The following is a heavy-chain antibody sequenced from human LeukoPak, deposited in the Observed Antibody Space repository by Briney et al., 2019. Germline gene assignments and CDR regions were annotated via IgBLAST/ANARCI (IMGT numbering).Heavy chain of an antibody. CDR1: GYTFTGYY. Sequence: ASVKVSCKASGYTFTGYYMHWVRQAPGQGLEWMGWINPNSGGTNYAQKFQGRVTMTRDTPISTAYMELSRLRSDDTAVYYCARDRQQLSTRRQIKTTTFFDYWGQGTLVTVSS. CDR2: INPNSGGT. D-gene: IGHD6-13*01. V-gene: IGHV1-2*02. CDR3: ARDRQQLSTRRQIKTTTFFDY. J-gene: IGHJ4*02.